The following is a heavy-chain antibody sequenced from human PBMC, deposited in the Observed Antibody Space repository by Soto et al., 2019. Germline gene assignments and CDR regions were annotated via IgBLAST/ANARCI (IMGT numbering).Heavy chain of an antibody. CDR1: GGPISSYY. CDR3: ARATTDSSGYYENWFDP. D-gene: IGHD3-22*01. J-gene: IGHJ5*02. V-gene: IGHV4-59*01. CDR2: IYYSGST. Sequence: SETLSLTCTVSGGPISSYYWSWIRQPPGKGLEWIGYIYYSGSTNYNPSPKSRVTISVDTSKNQFSLKLSSVTAADTAVYYCARATTDSSGYYENWFDPWGQGTLVTVSS.